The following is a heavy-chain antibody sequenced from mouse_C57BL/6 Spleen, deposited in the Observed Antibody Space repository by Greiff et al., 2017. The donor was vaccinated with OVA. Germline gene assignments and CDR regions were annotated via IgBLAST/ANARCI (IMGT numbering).Heavy chain of an antibody. CDR3: AREVLRYPHFDY. CDR1: GYAFSSSW. D-gene: IGHD1-1*01. CDR2: IYPGDGDT. Sequence: VQRVESGPELVKPGASVKISCKASGYAFSSSWMNWVKQRPGKGLEWIGRIYPGDGDTNYNGKFKGKATLTADKSSSTAYMQLSSLTSEDSAVYFCAREVLRYPHFDYWGQGTTLTVSS. J-gene: IGHJ2*01. V-gene: IGHV1-82*01.